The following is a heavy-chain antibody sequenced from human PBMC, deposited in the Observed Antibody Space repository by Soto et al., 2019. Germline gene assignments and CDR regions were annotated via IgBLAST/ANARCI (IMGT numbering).Heavy chain of an antibody. CDR2: LYWDDDQ. J-gene: IGHJ6*02. CDR3: VQIRCGGDCLEIYSSHAYNGLDV. CDR1: GLSLRTTGVG. V-gene: IGHV2-5*02. D-gene: IGHD2-21*02. Sequence: SGPTLVNPTQTLTLTCTVSGLSLRTTGVGVGWVRQPPGKALEWLALLYWDDDQRYSPSLRSRLTIAKDISEKQVVLTMTNMDTVDTATYYCVQIRCGGDCLEIYSSHAYNGLDVWGQGTTVTVYS.